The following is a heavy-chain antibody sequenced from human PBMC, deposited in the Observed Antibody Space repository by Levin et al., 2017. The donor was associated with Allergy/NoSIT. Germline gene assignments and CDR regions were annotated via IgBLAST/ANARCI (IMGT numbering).Heavy chain of an antibody. Sequence: PGGSLRLSCVVSGFTFSSYDMIWVRQSPGKGLEWVSYITSSGNTIHYADSVKGRFTISRDNAKSSLYLQMSSLTAEDTAVYFCAREQQERQIGYYYYGMDVWGQGTTVTVSS. J-gene: IGHJ6*02. D-gene: IGHD1-1*01. CDR1: GFTFSSYD. CDR3: AREQQERQIGYYYYGMDV. V-gene: IGHV3-48*03. CDR2: ITSSGNTI.